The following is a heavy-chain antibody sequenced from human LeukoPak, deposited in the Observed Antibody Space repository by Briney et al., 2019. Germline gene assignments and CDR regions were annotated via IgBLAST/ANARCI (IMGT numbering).Heavy chain of an antibody. Sequence: TSETLSLTCTVSGGSISSYYWSWIRQPPGKGLEWIGYIYYSGSTNYNPSIKSRVTISVDTSKGQFSLKLSSVTAADTAVYYCARGSRSGWYRRAFDIWGQGTMVTVSS. D-gene: IGHD6-19*01. CDR2: IYYSGST. CDR1: GGSISSYY. J-gene: IGHJ3*02. V-gene: IGHV4-59*01. CDR3: ARGSRSGWYRRAFDI.